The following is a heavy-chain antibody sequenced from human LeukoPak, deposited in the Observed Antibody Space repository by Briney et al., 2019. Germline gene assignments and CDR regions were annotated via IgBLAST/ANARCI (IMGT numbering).Heavy chain of an antibody. V-gene: IGHV4-59*08. D-gene: IGHD4-17*01. Sequence: PSETLSLTCTVSGYSISSYYWSWIRQPPGEDLEWIGYIFYSGSTHYNPSLRSRVTISIDPSKTQFSLNLASVTAADTAVYYCARGGDPKYWYFNVWGRGTLVTVSS. J-gene: IGHJ2*01. CDR3: ARGGDPKYWYFNV. CDR2: IFYSGST. CDR1: GYSISSYY.